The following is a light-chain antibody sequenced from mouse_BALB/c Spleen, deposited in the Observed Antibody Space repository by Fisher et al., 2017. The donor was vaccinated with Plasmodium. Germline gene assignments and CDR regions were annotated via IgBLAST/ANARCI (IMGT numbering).Light chain of an antibody. V-gene: IGKV5-45*01. CDR2: YTS. Sequence: DIVITQSTATLSVTPGDRVSLSCRASQSINNYLHWYQQKSHESPRLLINYTSQSISGIPSRFSGSGSGTDFTLNINSVETEDFGMYFCQQSNSWPLTFGAGTKLELK. J-gene: IGKJ5*01. CDR1: QSINNY. CDR3: QQSNSWPLT.